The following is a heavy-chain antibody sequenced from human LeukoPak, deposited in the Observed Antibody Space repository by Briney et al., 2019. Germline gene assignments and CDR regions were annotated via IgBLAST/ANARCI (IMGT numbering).Heavy chain of an antibody. Sequence: GGSLRLSCAASGFTFSSYAMSWVRQAPGKGLEWVSAISGSDGSTYYADSVKGRFTISRDNSKDTLYLQMNSLRAEDTAVYYCAKYYYDSSGYYYGDDAFDIWGQGTMVTVSS. CDR3: AKYYYDSSGYYYGDDAFDI. CDR1: GFTFSSYA. J-gene: IGHJ3*02. D-gene: IGHD3-22*01. CDR2: ISGSDGST. V-gene: IGHV3-23*01.